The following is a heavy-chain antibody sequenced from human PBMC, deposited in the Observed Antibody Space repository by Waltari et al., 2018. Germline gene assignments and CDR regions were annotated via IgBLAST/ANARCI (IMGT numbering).Heavy chain of an antibody. CDR1: GFTFTDNW. CDR3: TRDVPHQYFDS. J-gene: IGHJ4*02. D-gene: IGHD2-2*01. Sequence: EVQLVESGGGLVQPGGSLRLSCAASGFTFTDNWMHWVRQAPGKGLVWVSHMNTDGRTTTYADSVKGRFTISRDNARNTLYLQMNSLTVEDTAVYYCTRDVPHQYFDSWGQGTLVTVSS. CDR2: MNTDGRTT. V-gene: IGHV3-74*01.